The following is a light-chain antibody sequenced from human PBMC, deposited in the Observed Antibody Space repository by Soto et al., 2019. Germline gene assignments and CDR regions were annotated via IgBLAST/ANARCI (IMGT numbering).Light chain of an antibody. V-gene: IGLV2-8*01. CDR3: SSYAGSLYV. J-gene: IGLJ1*01. CDR2: EVS. Sequence: QSALTQPPSASGSPGQSVTISCTGTSSDIGDYNYVSWYQHHPGKAPKLMIYEVSKRPSGVPDRFSGSKSGNTASLTVSGLQAEDEADYYCSSYAGSLYVFGTGTKLTVL. CDR1: SSDIGDYNY.